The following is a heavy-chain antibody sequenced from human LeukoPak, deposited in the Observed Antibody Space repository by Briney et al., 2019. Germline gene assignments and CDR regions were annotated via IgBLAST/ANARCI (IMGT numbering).Heavy chain of an antibody. Sequence: GGSLRLSCAVSGITFSNYGMSWVRQAPGKGLEWVAGISDSGGRTNYADSVKGRITISRDNPKNTLYLQMNSLRAEDTAVYFCATRGVVIRVILVGFHKEAYYFDSWGQGALVTVSS. J-gene: IGHJ4*02. V-gene: IGHV3-23*01. D-gene: IGHD3-22*01. CDR1: GITFSNYG. CDR3: ATRGVVIRVILVGFHKEAYYFDS. CDR2: ISDSGGRT.